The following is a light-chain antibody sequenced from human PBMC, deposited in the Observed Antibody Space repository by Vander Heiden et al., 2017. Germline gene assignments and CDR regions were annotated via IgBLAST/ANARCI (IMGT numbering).Light chain of an antibody. CDR2: GNT. J-gene: IGLJ1*01. CDR3: QSYDSSLSAYV. V-gene: IGLV1-40*01. Sequence: QSLLTQPPSVSAAPGPRVTILCTGNSSNIGAGYDVHWYRLLPGTAPKLLIYGNTNRPSGVTGRFSGSKAGTSASLGITGLQAEDEADYYCQSYDSSLSAYVFGTGTKVTVL. CDR1: SSNIGAGYD.